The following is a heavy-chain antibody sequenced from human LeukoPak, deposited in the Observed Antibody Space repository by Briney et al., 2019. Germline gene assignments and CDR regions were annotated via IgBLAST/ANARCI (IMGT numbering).Heavy chain of an antibody. J-gene: IGHJ4*02. CDR2: IYHSGST. CDR1: GGSISSGGYY. Sequence: SPSETLSLTCTVSGGSISSGGYYWSWIRQPPGKGLEWIGYIYHSGSTYYNPSLKSRVTISVDTSKNQFSLKLSSVTAADTAVYYCAGITLGELSLSLDYWGQGTLVTVSS. CDR3: AGITLGELSLSLDY. V-gene: IGHV4-31*03. D-gene: IGHD3-16*02.